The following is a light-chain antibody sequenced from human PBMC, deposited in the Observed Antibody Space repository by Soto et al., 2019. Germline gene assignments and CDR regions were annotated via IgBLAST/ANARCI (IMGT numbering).Light chain of an antibody. CDR3: SSYAYSSTPYV. V-gene: IGLV2-14*01. Sequence: QSVLTQPASVSGSPGQSITISCTGTSSDVGGYNYVSWYQQHPGKAPKLMIYEVSNRPSGVSNRFSGSKSGNTASLTISGVQAEDEADYYCSSYAYSSTPYVFGTGTQLTVL. CDR1: SSDVGGYNY. CDR2: EVS. J-gene: IGLJ1*01.